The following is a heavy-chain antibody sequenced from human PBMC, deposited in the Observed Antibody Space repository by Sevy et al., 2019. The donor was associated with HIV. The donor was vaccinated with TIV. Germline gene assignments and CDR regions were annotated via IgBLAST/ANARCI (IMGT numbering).Heavy chain of an antibody. J-gene: IGHJ4*02. CDR2: ISYDVNNK. V-gene: IGHV3-30-3*01. Sequence: GGSLRLSCAAPGFTFSNYAIHWVRQAPGKGLDWVATISYDVNNKYYADSVKGRFTISRDNSKNTLYLQMNSLRAEDTALYYCASSITAVGDYWGQGTLVTVSS. CDR1: GFTFSNYA. D-gene: IGHD6-25*01. CDR3: ASSITAVGDY.